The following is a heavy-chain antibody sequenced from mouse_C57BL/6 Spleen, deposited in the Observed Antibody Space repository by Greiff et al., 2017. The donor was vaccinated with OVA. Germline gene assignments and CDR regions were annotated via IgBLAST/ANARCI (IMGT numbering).Heavy chain of an antibody. V-gene: IGHV7-3*01. J-gene: IGHJ2*01. CDR3: ARYYDGYYLFDY. CDR1: GFTFTDYY. D-gene: IGHD2-3*01. Sequence: EVKLVESGGGLVQPGGSLSLSCAASGFTFTDYYMSWVRQPPGKALEWLGFIRNKANGYTTEYSASVKGRFTISRDNSQSILYLQMNALRAEDSATYYCARYYDGYYLFDYWGQGTTLTVSS. CDR2: IRNKANGYTT.